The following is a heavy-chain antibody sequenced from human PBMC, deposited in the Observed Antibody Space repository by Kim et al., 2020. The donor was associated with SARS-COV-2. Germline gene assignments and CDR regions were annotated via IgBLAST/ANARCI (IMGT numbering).Heavy chain of an antibody. CDR2: NYYSGST. J-gene: IGHJ3*02. CDR3: ARARITMIVVVDAVDI. D-gene: IGHD3-22*01. CDR1: GGSMSSGCCY. Sequence: SETLSLTCTVSGGSMSSGCCYWSWLRQHQGKGLEWIRYNYYSGSTNYNPSLKSRVTISVDTSKNQFSLTLSSVTAAATAVYYWARARITMIVVVDAVDICGHGTTVTASS. V-gene: IGHV4-31*03.